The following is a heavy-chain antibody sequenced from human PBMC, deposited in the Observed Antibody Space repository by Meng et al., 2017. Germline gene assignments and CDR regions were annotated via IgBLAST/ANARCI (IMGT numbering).Heavy chain of an antibody. CDR1: GYTFTGYY. V-gene: IGHV1-2*02. J-gene: IGHJ3*02. Sequence: ASVKVSCKASGYTFTGYYMHWVRQAPGQGLEWMGWINPNSGGTNYAQKFQGRVTMTRDTSISTAYMELSRLRSDDTAVYCCARVGSGWYADAFDIWGQGTMVTVSS. CDR2: INPNSGGT. D-gene: IGHD6-19*01. CDR3: ARVGSGWYADAFDI.